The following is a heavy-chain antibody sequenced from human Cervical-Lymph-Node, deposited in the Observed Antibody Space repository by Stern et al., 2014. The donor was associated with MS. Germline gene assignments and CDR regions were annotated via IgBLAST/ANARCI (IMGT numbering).Heavy chain of an antibody. Sequence: EVQLVESGGGLVQPGGSLRLSCATSGFTFSSYWMHWVRQAPGKGLEGVSRLNSDGTTTVYADSVNGRFTISRDNAKNTVYLQMNSLTAEDTALYYCARGYCSGGSCYLFDYWGQGTLVTVSS. V-gene: IGHV3-74*01. J-gene: IGHJ4*02. CDR3: ARGYCSGGSCYLFDY. D-gene: IGHD2-15*01. CDR1: GFTFSSYW. CDR2: LNSDGTTT.